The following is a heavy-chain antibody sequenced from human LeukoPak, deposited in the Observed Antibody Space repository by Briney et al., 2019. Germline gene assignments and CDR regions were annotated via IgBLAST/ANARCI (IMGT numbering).Heavy chain of an antibody. V-gene: IGHV6-1*01. CDR3: TRGRNSAFDY. CDR1: VDSVSNNGVA. D-gene: IGHD1-14*01. CDR2: TYYGSKWSN. J-gene: IGHJ4*02. Sequence: SQTLSLTFVISVDSVSNNGVAWTWLRQSPSRGLEWLGRTYYGSKWSNYYALSVRIRITINPDTSKNQFYLQLNSVTPEDTAVYYCTRGRNSAFDYWGEGTLVTVSS.